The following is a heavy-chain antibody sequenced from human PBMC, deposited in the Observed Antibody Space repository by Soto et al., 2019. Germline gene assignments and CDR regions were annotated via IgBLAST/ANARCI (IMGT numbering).Heavy chain of an antibody. V-gene: IGHV6-1*01. CDR2: TYYRSRWYN. Sequence: SQPLSITCAISGDSVSSNSAAWNWIRLSPSRALEWLARTYYRSRWYNDYAVSVRSRITVNPDTSKNQFSLQLTSVTPEDTAVYYCAGTTSHQWYYMDVWGKGATVTVSS. CDR1: GDSVSSNSAA. D-gene: IGHD1-7*01. J-gene: IGHJ6*03. CDR3: AGTTSHQWYYMDV.